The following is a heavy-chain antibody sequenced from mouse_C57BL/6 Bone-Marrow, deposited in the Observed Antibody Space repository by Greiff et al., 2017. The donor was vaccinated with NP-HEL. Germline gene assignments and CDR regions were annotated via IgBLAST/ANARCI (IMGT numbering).Heavy chain of an antibody. CDR2: ISDGGSYT. J-gene: IGHJ3*01. CDR3: ARDHITTVDSWFAY. Sequence: EVHLVESGGGLVKPGGSLKLSCAASGFTFSSYAMSWVRQTPEKRLEWVATISDGGSYTYYPDNVKGRFTISRDNAKNNLYLQMSHLKSEDTAMYYCARDHITTVDSWFAYWGQGTLVTVSA. V-gene: IGHV5-4*01. D-gene: IGHD1-1*01. CDR1: GFTFSSYA.